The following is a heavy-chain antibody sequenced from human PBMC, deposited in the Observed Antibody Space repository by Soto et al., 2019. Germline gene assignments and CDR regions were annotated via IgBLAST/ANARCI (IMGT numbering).Heavy chain of an antibody. V-gene: IGHV4-59*08. CDR3: ARPLWTSYRYPFAY. J-gene: IGHJ4*02. Sequence: SETLSLTCTVSGGSISGYYWSWIRQPPGKGLEWIGYVYSSGSTSYNPSLKSRVTISVDTSKNQFSLKLTSVTAADTAVYYCARPLWTSYRYPFAYWGQGTLVTVSS. D-gene: IGHD3-16*02. CDR1: GGSISGYY. CDR2: VYSSGST.